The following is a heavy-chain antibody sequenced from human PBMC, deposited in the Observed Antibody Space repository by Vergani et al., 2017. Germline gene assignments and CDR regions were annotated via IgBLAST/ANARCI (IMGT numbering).Heavy chain of an antibody. Sequence: QVQLVQSGAEVKKPGSSVKVSCKASGGTFSSYAISWVRQATGHGLEWMGGIIPIFGTANYAQKFKGRVKITADECTSTAYMELSSMRSEDTAVYYCARSAAIGNYDDYWGQGTLVTVSS. CDR1: GGTFSSYA. V-gene: IGHV1-69*01. J-gene: IGHJ4*02. CDR3: ARSAAIGNYDDY. D-gene: IGHD2-21*01. CDR2: IIPIFGTA.